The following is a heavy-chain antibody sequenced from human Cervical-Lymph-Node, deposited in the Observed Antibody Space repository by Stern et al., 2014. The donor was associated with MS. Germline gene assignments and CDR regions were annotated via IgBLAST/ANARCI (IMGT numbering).Heavy chain of an antibody. CDR3: ALGDCPPYYYYGLDV. Sequence: VQLEESGAEVKKPGSSVKVSCKASGGTFSSYAISWVRQAPGPGLEWMGGVLPFFGITNYAQKFQGRVTITADKSTSTAYMELSSLRSEDTAVYYCALGDCPPYYYYGLDVWGQGTTVTVSS. D-gene: IGHD2-21*02. CDR2: VLPFFGIT. J-gene: IGHJ6*02. CDR1: GGTFSSYA. V-gene: IGHV1-69*17.